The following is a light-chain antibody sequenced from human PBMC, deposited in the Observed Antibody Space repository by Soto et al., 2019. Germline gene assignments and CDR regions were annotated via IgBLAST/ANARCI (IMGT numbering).Light chain of an antibody. CDR3: SSYPSSSTYV. V-gene: IGLV2-14*01. Sequence: QSALTQPASVSGSPGQSITISCTGTSSDVGGYSYVSWYQQHPGKAPKLMIYEVSNRPSGVSNRFSGSKSGNTASLTISGLEAEVEADYYCSSYPSSSTYVFGTGTKLTVL. CDR2: EVS. CDR1: SSDVGGYSY. J-gene: IGLJ1*01.